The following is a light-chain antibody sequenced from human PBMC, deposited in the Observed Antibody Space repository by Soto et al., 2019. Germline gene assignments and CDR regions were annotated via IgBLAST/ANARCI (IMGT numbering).Light chain of an antibody. V-gene: IGKV3D-15*01. CDR2: GAS. CDR3: QQYDDWLRLT. Sequence: EIVMTQSPATLSVSPGERATLSCRASQSVNIYLAWYQQKPGQAPRLLIFGASSRATGILARFSGSGSGTEFNLTISSLQSEDFAVYFCQQYDDWLRLTFGGGTKVEIK. J-gene: IGKJ4*01. CDR1: QSVNIY.